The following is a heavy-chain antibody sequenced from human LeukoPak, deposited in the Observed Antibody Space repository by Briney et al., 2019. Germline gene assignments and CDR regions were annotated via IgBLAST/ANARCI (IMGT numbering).Heavy chain of an antibody. CDR1: GFTFDDYG. CDR3: AKAPRGNDDYFDY. D-gene: IGHD3-16*01. Sequence: GGSLRLSCAASGFTFDDYGMPWVRQAPGKGLEWVSGIGWNSGSIGYADSVEGRFTISRDNAKNSLHLQMNSLRAEDTALYYCAKAPRGNDDYFDYWGQGTLVTVSS. J-gene: IGHJ4*02. V-gene: IGHV3-9*01. CDR2: IGWNSGSI.